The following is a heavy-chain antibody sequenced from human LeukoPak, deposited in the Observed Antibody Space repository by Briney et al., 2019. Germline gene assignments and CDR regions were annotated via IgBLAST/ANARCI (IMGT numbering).Heavy chain of an antibody. CDR1: GVTLDDYG. J-gene: IGHJ2*01. CDR2: INWNGGST. Sequence: GGSLRLFCPASGVTLDDYGMSWVRQAPGTGLEWVSGINWNGGSTGYVDSVKGRFTISRDNAKNSLFLHMNSLRVEDTALYYCARDRVVVATTTPPYWYFDLWGRGTRVTVSS. V-gene: IGHV3-20*04. CDR3: ARDRVVVATTTPPYWYFDL. D-gene: IGHD2-15*01.